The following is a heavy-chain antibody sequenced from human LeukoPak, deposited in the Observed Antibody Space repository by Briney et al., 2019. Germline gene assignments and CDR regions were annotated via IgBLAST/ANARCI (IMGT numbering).Heavy chain of an antibody. CDR2: IWSDASDE. CDR1: GFTFSHYG. Sequence: GGSLRLSCSASGFTFSHYGMHWVRQAPGTGLEWVAVIWSDASDEYYANSVKGRFTISRDNFKNSLYLQMNSLRADDTAVYYCARDKGYSYGREDYWGQGTLVTVSS. D-gene: IGHD5-18*01. CDR3: ARDKGYSYGREDY. V-gene: IGHV3-33*01. J-gene: IGHJ4*02.